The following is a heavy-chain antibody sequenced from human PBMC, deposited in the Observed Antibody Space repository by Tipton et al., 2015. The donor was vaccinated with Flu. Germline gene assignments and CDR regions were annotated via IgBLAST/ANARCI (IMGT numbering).Heavy chain of an antibody. CDR1: GYSISSGYY. J-gene: IGHJ4*02. CDR2: IDHSGTT. D-gene: IGHD4-23*01. V-gene: IGHV4-38-2*02. Sequence: LSCTVSGYSISSGYYWGWIRQPPGKGLEWIGSIDHSGTTYYNPSLKSRVTISVDTSKNQFSLKLSSVTAADTAGLYSAGNSVSRGRAGHWGQGTLVTVSS. CDR3: AGNSVSRGRAGH.